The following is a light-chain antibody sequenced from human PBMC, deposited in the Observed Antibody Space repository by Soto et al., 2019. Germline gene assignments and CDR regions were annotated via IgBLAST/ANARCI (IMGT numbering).Light chain of an antibody. CDR2: KTS. CDR1: QSVDSW. CDR3: QQYNSYSQT. Sequence: DIQMNQSPSTLSASIGDRVTITCRASQSVDSWLAWYQQKPGKAPNLLIYKTSNLESGVPSRFSGSGSGTELSITISSLQPDDFATYYCQQYNSYSQTFGQGTKVDIK. V-gene: IGKV1-5*03. J-gene: IGKJ1*01.